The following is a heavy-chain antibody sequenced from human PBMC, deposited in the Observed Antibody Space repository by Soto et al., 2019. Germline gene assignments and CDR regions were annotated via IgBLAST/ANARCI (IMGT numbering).Heavy chain of an antibody. Sequence: GGSLRLSCAASGFTFSSYSMNWVRQAPGKGLEWVSSISSSSSYIYYADSVKGRFTISRDNAKNSLYLQMNSLRAEDTAVYYCASSGDYEYYYYGMDVWGQGTTVTVSS. CDR2: ISSSSSYI. V-gene: IGHV3-21*01. CDR1: GFTFSSYS. D-gene: IGHD4-17*01. CDR3: ASSGDYEYYYYGMDV. J-gene: IGHJ6*02.